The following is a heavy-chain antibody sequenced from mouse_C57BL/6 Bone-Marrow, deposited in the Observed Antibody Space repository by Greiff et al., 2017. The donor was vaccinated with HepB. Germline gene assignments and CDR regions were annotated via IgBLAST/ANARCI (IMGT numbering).Heavy chain of an antibody. J-gene: IGHJ1*03. CDR1: GFSLTSYG. CDR2: IWSGGST. Sequence: VQLQESGPGLVQPSQSLSITCTVSGFSLTSYGVHWVRQSPGKGLEWLGVIWSGGSTDYNAAFISRLSISKDNSKSQVFFKMNSLQADDTAIYYCARNDYYGSSYYWYFDVWGTRTTVTVSS. V-gene: IGHV2-2*01. D-gene: IGHD1-1*01. CDR3: ARNDYYGSSYYWYFDV.